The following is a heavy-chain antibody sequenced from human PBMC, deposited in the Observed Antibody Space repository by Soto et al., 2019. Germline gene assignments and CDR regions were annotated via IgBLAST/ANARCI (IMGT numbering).Heavy chain of an antibody. CDR1: GFTFSSYA. CDR3: GRDAYRRGWYGYFDY. Sequence: QVQLMESGGGVVQTGRSLRLPCAASGFTFSSYAMHWVRQAPGKGLEWVAVISNDGNNRYYADSVKGRFTISRDNSKNTLYLQMNSLRTEDTALYYCGRDAYRRGWYGYFDYWGQGTLVTVSS. D-gene: IGHD6-19*01. J-gene: IGHJ4*02. CDR2: ISNDGNNR. V-gene: IGHV3-30-3*01.